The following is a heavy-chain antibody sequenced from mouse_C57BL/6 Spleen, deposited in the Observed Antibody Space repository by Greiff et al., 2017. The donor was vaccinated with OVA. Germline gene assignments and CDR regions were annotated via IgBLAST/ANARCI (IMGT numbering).Heavy chain of an antibody. V-gene: IGHV5-17*01. D-gene: IGHD1-1*01. CDR3: ARITTVAPWYFDV. CDR2: ISSGSSTI. Sequence: EVKLVESGGGLVKPGGSLKLSCAASGFTFSDYGMHWVRQAPEKGLEWVAYISSGSSTIYYADTVKGRFTISRDNAKNTLFLQMTSLRSEDTAMYYCARITTVAPWYFDVWGTGTTVTVSS. CDR1: GFTFSDYG. J-gene: IGHJ1*03.